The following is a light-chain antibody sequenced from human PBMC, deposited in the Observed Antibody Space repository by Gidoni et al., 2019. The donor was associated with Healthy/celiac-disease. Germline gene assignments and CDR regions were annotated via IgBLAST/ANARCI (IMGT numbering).Light chain of an antibody. CDR1: QSISSY. CDR3: QQSYSTPPLT. Sequence: DIQMTQSPSSLSESVGDRVTITCRASQSISSYLNWYQQKPGKAPKLLSYAASSLQSGVPSRFSGIGSGTDFTLTISSLQPEDFATYYCQQSYSTPPLTFGGGTKVEIK. J-gene: IGKJ4*01. V-gene: IGKV1-39*01. CDR2: AAS.